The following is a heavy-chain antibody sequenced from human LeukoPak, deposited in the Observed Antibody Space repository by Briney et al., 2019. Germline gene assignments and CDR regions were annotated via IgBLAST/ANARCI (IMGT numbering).Heavy chain of an antibody. D-gene: IGHD4-17*01. J-gene: IGHJ4*02. CDR3: ARPPDSSDYGAAFDF. CDR1: GYSITSGYF. Sequence: PSETLSLTXGVSGYSITSGYFWGWIRQPPGKGLEWIGSIYHSGTTYYNPSLRSRVTISVDTSKNQFSLKLSSVTAADTAVYYCARPPDSSDYGAAFDFWGQGTLVTVSS. CDR2: IYHSGTT. V-gene: IGHV4-38-2*01.